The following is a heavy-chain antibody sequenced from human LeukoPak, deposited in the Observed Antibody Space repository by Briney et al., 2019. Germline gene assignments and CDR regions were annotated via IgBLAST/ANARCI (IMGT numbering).Heavy chain of an antibody. CDR2: ISGSGGST. CDR1: GFTFSRYA. V-gene: IGHV3-23*01. Sequence: GGSLSLFCAPSGFTFSRYAMSWVRQAPGRWLEWVSSISGSGGSTYCADSVKGRSTISRDKSKNTLYLQMNSLRAEDTAVYYCATAYYDYVWGSYRYAYYFDYWGQGTLVTVSS. J-gene: IGHJ4*02. D-gene: IGHD3-16*02. CDR3: ATAYYDYVWGSYRYAYYFDY.